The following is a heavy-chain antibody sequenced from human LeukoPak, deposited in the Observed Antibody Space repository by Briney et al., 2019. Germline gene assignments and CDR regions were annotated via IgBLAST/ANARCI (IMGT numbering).Heavy chain of an antibody. J-gene: IGHJ4*02. D-gene: IGHD4-17*01. V-gene: IGHV3-74*01. CDR2: INRDGSST. CDR1: GFTFSSYW. Sequence: PGGSLRLSCAASGFTFSSYWMHWVRQAPGKGLVWVSRINRDGSSTSYADSVKGRFTISRDNAKNTLYLQMNSLRAEDTAVYYCAREAYDYGDYFPDYWGQGTLVTVSS. CDR3: AREAYDYGDYFPDY.